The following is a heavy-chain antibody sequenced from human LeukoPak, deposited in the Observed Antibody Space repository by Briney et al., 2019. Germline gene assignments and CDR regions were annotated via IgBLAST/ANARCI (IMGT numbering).Heavy chain of an antibody. V-gene: IGHV3-48*03. Sequence: PGGSLRLSCAASGFTFSSYEMNWVRQAPGKGLEWVSYISSSGSTIYYADSVKGRFTISRDNAKNSLYLQMNSLRAEDTAVYYCAKRTLGVVRGVIDYWGQGTLVTVSS. CDR1: GFTFSSYE. CDR3: AKRTLGVVRGVIDY. CDR2: ISSSGSTI. D-gene: IGHD3-10*01. J-gene: IGHJ4*02.